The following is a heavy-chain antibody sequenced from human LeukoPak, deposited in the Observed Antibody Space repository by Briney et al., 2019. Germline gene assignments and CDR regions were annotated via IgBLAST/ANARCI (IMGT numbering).Heavy chain of an antibody. CDR3: ARGGGYSYDAFDI. CDR2: INSAGSST. CDR1: GFTFSSYW. D-gene: IGHD5-18*01. J-gene: IGHJ3*02. V-gene: IGHV3-74*01. Sequence: GGSLRLSCAASGFTFSSYWMHWVRQAPGKGLVWVSRINSAGSSTSYADSVKGRFTISRDNAKKTLYLQMNSLSADDTAVYYCARGGGYSYDAFDIWGQGTMVTVSS.